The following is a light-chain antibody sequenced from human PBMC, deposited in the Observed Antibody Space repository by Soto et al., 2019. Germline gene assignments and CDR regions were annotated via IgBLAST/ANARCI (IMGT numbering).Light chain of an antibody. V-gene: IGKV3-20*01. CDR2: GAP. CDR3: QQYNSYPLT. J-gene: IGKJ4*01. Sequence: EIVLTQSPGTLSLSQCERSTLSCRASQSVSSSYLAWYQQKPGQAPRLLIYGAPSRATGIPDRFSGSGSGTEFTLTISSLQPDDFATYYCQQYNSYPLTFGGGTKVDI. CDR1: QSVSSSY.